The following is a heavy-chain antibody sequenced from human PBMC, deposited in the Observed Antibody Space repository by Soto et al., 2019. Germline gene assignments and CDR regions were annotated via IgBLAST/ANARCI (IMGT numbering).Heavy chain of an antibody. J-gene: IGHJ4*02. V-gene: IGHV2-5*02. CDR1: GFSLTTSGVG. CDR2: VYWDDDK. D-gene: IGHD4-4*01. Sequence: QITLKESGPTLVKPTQTLTLTCTFSGFSLTTSGVGVGWIRQPPGKALEWLALVYWDDDKRYSPSLKSRLTVTTDTFKNQVVLTMTNMDPADTGTYYCAHRKVTTGFGYWCQGTLVSVSS. CDR3: AHRKVTTGFGY.